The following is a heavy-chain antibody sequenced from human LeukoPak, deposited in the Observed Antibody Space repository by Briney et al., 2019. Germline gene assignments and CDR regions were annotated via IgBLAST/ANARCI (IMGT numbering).Heavy chain of an antibody. CDR1: GFTFSNYS. CDR3: ARGYSYGRNWYFDL. V-gene: IGHV3-21*04. Sequence: GGSLRLSCAASGFTFSNYSMNWVRQAPGKGLEWVSCISSSSSYIDYADSVKGRFTISRDNAKDSLYLQMTRLRAEDTALYYCARGYSYGRNWYFDLWGRGTLVTVSS. D-gene: IGHD5-18*01. J-gene: IGHJ2*01. CDR2: ISSSSSYI.